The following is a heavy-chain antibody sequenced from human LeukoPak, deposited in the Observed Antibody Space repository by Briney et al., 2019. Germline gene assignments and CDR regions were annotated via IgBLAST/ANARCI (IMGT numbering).Heavy chain of an antibody. D-gene: IGHD3-3*01. Sequence: GGSLRLSCAASGFTFKHHYMSWVRQAPGKGLEWVADIKQDGSEEEYVDSVKGRFTISRDNGKNLVYLQMNSLRAEDTAVYYCARSKGFWSGYYMDYWGQGTLVTVPS. J-gene: IGHJ4*02. V-gene: IGHV3-7*03. CDR2: IKQDGSEE. CDR1: GFTFKHHY. CDR3: ARSKGFWSGYYMDY.